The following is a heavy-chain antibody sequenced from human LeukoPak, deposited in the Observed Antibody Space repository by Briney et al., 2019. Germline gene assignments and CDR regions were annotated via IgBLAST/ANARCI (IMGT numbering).Heavy chain of an antibody. CDR1: GYSNFPNHW. CDR3: ARRQWEYDSGFPSAFDV. J-gene: IGHJ3*01. V-gene: IGHV5-51*01. Sequence: GESLKISCQGTGYSNFPNHWIGWVRQMPGKGLEWIGSIFPADSDTEYSPSFQGQVTISADKSTRTAFLQWTSLRASDTAIYYCARRQWEYDSGFPSAFDVWGQGTLVIVSS. CDR2: IFPADSDT. D-gene: IGHD1-1*01.